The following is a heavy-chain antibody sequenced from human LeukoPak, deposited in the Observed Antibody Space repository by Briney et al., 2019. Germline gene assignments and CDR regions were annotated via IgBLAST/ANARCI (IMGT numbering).Heavy chain of an antibody. CDR2: ISGSGGST. D-gene: IGHD2-15*01. Sequence: GGSLRLSCAASGFIFSSYAMSWVRQAPGKGLEWVSTISGSGGSTYYADSVKDRFTISRDNSKNTLYLQMNSLRAEDTAVYYCARDAVVAVTGWFDPWGQGTLVTVSS. V-gene: IGHV3-23*01. J-gene: IGHJ5*02. CDR1: GFIFSSYA. CDR3: ARDAVVAVTGWFDP.